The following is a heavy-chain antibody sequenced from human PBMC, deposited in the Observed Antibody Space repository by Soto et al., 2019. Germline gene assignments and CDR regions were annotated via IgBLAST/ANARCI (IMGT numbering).Heavy chain of an antibody. CDR3: AREVVVSRGASYFGY. CDR2: IRQDGSER. Sequence: PGGSLRLSCVGSGFTFSSNWMTWVRQAPGKGLEWVANIRQDGSERNYVDSVKGRITISRDNTKKSLYLQMNSLRAEDTVIYYCAREVVVSRGASYFGYWGREPWSPSPQ. V-gene: IGHV3-7*04. J-gene: IGHJ4*02. D-gene: IGHD2-2*01. CDR1: GFTFSSNW.